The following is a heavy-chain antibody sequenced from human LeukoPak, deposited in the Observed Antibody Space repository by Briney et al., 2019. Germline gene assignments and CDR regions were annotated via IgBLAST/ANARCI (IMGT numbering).Heavy chain of an antibody. CDR3: ARGEGRKSRDGYNLAFDY. CDR1: GFTFSSYW. J-gene: IGHJ4*02. D-gene: IGHD5-24*01. Sequence: GRSLRLSCAASGFTFSSYWMSWVRQAPGKGLEWVANIKQDGSEKYYVDSVKGRFTISRDNAKNSLYLQMNSLRAEDTAVYYCARGEGRKSRDGYNLAFDYWGQGTLVTVSS. V-gene: IGHV3-7*01. CDR2: IKQDGSEK.